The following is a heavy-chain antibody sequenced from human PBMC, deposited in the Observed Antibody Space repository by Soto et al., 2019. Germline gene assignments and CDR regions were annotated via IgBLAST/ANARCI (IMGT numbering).Heavy chain of an antibody. D-gene: IGHD3-22*01. J-gene: IGHJ5*02. Sequence: GGSLRLSCVGSGFTFRDHAMRWVRQAPGRGLEWVSAISANGASIQHADSVKGRFSVSRDNAKNTVYLQMDNLRTEDSAVYYCAKDRYYDTPGWFDP. CDR2: ISANGASI. CDR1: GFTFRDHA. V-gene: IGHV3-23*01. CDR3: AKDRYYDTPGWFDP.